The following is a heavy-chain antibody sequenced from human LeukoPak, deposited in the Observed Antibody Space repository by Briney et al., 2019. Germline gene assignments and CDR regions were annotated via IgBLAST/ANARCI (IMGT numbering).Heavy chain of an antibody. CDR2: IIPIFGTA. CDR3: ARALDTARDYYYYYYMDV. Sequence: SVKVSCKASGGTFSSYAISWLRQAPGQGLEWMGGIIPIFGTANYAQKFQGRVTITAGESTSTAYMELSSLRPEDTAVYYCARALDTARDYYYYYYMDVWGKGTTVTVSS. D-gene: IGHD5-18*01. J-gene: IGHJ6*03. V-gene: IGHV1-69*13. CDR1: GGTFSSYA.